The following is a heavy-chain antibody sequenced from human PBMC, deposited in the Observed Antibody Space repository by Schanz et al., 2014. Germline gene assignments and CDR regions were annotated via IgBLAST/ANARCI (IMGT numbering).Heavy chain of an antibody. CDR2: ISGSGGST. Sequence: EEQLLQSGGGLVQPGGSLRLSCAASGFTFSTYAMSWVRQAPGKGLEWVSAISGSGGSTYYADSVKGRFTISRDNSKNTLYLQMNSLSADDTAVFYCAKGMGYCSGGTCYDYYYYGLDVWGQGTTVNVSS. V-gene: IGHV3-23*01. D-gene: IGHD2-15*01. CDR3: AKGMGYCSGGTCYDYYYYGLDV. J-gene: IGHJ6*02. CDR1: GFTFSTYA.